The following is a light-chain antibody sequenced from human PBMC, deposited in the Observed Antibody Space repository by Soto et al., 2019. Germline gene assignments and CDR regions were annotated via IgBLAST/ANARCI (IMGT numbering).Light chain of an antibody. Sequence: IQLTQSPSSLSASVGDRVTITCRASQGISSYLAWYQQKPGKAPKLLIYAASTLQSGVPSRFSGSGSGTDVTLTISSLQPEEFATYYFQQLNSYLTTFGGGTKVEIK. CDR2: AAS. CDR1: QGISSY. CDR3: QQLNSYLTT. J-gene: IGKJ4*02. V-gene: IGKV1-9*01.